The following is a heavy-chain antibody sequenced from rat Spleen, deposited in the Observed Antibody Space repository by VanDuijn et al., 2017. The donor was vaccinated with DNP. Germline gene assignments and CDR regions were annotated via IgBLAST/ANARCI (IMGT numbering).Heavy chain of an antibody. V-gene: IGHV5-25*01. CDR3: ARFGPDLDY. D-gene: IGHD3-1*01. J-gene: IGHJ2*01. CDR1: GFTFSNYA. Sequence: EVQLVESGGGLVQPGRSLKLSCAASGFTFSNYAMAWVRQTPTKGLEWVASISAVGDDTYYRDSVRGRFAMSSDDARSTLYLQMDSLRSEDTATYYCARFGPDLDYWGQGVMVTVSS. CDR2: ISAVGDDT.